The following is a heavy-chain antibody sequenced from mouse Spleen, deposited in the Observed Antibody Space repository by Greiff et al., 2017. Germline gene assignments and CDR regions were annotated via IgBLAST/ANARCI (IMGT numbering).Heavy chain of an antibody. J-gene: IGHJ4*01. CDR3: ARGEIGYSNYENYAMDY. V-gene: IGHV5-6*02. D-gene: IGHD2-5*01. Sequence: EVMLVESGGDLVKPGGSLKLSCAASGFTFSSYGMSWVRQTPDKRLEWVATISSGGSYTYYPDSVKGRFTISRDNAKNTLYLQMSSLKSEDTAMYYCARGEIGYSNYENYAMDYWGQGTSVTVSS. CDR1: GFTFSSYG. CDR2: ISSGGSYT.